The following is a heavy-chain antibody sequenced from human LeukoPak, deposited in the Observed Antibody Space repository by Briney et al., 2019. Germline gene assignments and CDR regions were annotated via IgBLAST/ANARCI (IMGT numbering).Heavy chain of an antibody. D-gene: IGHD3-10*01. J-gene: IGHJ4*02. CDR2: IYSDGTT. V-gene: IGHV3-66*01. Sequence: GGSLRLSCAASGFTFGSYGMSWVRQAPGKGLEWVSVIYSDGTTYYADSVKGRFTISRDNSKNTLYLQMNRLRAEDTGVYYCATYYGSGSYYTDYWGQGTLVTVYS. CDR1: GFTFGSYG. CDR3: ATYYGSGSYYTDY.